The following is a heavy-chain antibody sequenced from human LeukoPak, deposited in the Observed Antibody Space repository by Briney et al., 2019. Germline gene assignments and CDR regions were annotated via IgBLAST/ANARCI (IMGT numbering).Heavy chain of an antibody. D-gene: IGHD1-26*01. J-gene: IGHJ4*01. CDR2: ISSSSSYI. V-gene: IGHV3-21*01. CDR3: ARNSGSYSNDY. CDR1: GFTFRRFR. Sequence: PGGPVRHFCAPSGFTFRRFRKNCPPHPPGKRLEGVSSISSSSSYIYYADSVKGRFTISRDNAKNSLYLQMNSLRAEDTAVYYCARNSGSYSNDYWGQEPWSPSPQ.